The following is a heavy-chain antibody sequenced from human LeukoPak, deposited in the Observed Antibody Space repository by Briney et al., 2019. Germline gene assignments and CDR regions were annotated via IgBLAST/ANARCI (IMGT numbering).Heavy chain of an antibody. CDR3: ARQGYKSGWYPTFDF. V-gene: IGHV4-59*01. D-gene: IGHD6-19*01. Sequence: SETLSLTCTVSGDSIGTYYWSCIRRPPGKGLEWIGHVYYAGITDYNPSLQSRVTISVDPSRNQLSLKLNSVTAADTAVYYCARQGYKSGWYPTFDFWGPGTQVIVSS. CDR2: VYYAGIT. J-gene: IGHJ4*02. CDR1: GDSIGTYY.